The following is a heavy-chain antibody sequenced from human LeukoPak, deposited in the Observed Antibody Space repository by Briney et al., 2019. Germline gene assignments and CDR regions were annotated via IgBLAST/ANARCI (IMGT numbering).Heavy chain of an antibody. J-gene: IGHJ4*02. Sequence: PGGSLRLSCAASGFTFSSYGMHWVRQAPGKGLEWVAVIWYDGSNKYYADSMKGRFTISRDNSKNTLYLQMNSLRAEDTAVYYCAREAGTKGSFDYWGQGTLVTVSS. V-gene: IGHV3-33*01. CDR3: AREAGTKGSFDY. CDR1: GFTFSSYG. D-gene: IGHD6-13*01. CDR2: IWYDGSNK.